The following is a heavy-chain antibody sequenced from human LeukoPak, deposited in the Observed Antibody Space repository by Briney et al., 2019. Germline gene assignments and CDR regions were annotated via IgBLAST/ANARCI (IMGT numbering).Heavy chain of an antibody. CDR1: GGSISSSSYY. Sequence: SETLSLTCTVSGGSISSSSYYWGWIRQPPGKGLEWIGSIYYSGSTYYNPSLKSRVTISVDTSKNQFSLKPSSVTAADTAVYYCARDERTIFGVVWEYYFDYWGQGTLATVSS. D-gene: IGHD3-3*01. V-gene: IGHV4-39*07. CDR2: IYYSGST. J-gene: IGHJ4*02. CDR3: ARDERTIFGVVWEYYFDY.